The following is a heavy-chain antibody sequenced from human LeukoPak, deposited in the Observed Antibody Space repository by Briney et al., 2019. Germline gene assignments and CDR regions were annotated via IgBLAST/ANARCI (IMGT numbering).Heavy chain of an antibody. CDR3: ARVTGARKGTVTTDFDY. CDR2: INPNSGGT. Sequence: GASVKVSCKASGYTFTSYGISWVRQAPGQGLEWMGWINPNSGGTNYAQKFQGRVTMTRDTSISTAYMELSRLRSDDTAVYYCARVTGARKGTVTTDFDYWGQGTLVTVSS. CDR1: GYTFTSYG. J-gene: IGHJ4*02. V-gene: IGHV1-2*02. D-gene: IGHD4-17*01.